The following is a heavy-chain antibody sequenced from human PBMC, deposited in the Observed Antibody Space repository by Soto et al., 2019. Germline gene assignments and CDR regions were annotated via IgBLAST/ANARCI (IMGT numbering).Heavy chain of an antibody. D-gene: IGHD2-2*02. Sequence: QVQLVQSGAEVKKPGSSVKVSCKASGGTFSSYAISWVRQAPGQGLEWMGGIIPIFGTANYAQKFQGRVTITADESTSTAYMELSSLRSEDTAVYYCARTPVDCSSTSCYTGWFDPWGHGTLVTVSS. CDR1: GGTFSSYA. J-gene: IGHJ5*02. CDR2: IIPIFGTA. CDR3: ARTPVDCSSTSCYTGWFDP. V-gene: IGHV1-69*01.